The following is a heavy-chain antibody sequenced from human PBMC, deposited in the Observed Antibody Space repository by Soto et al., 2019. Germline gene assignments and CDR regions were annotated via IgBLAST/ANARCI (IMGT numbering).Heavy chain of an antibody. CDR2: IDPSDSYT. CDR1: GYSFTSYW. D-gene: IGHD6-13*01. V-gene: IGHV5-10-1*01. Sequence: PGESLKISCKGSGYSFTSYWISWVRQMPGKGLEWMGRIDPSDSYTNYSPSFQGHVTISADKSISTAYLQWSSLKASDTAMYYCARRGAAAGTDYYYYGMDVWGQGTTVTVSS. J-gene: IGHJ6*02. CDR3: ARRGAAAGTDYYYYGMDV.